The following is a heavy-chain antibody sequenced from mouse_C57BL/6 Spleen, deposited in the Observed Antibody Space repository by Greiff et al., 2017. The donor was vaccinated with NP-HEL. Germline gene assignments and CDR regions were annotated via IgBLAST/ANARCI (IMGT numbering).Heavy chain of an antibody. V-gene: IGHV5-9-1*02. CDR3: TRGGYDGGFAY. D-gene: IGHD2-2*01. Sequence: EVQRVESGEGLVKPGGSLKLSCAASGFTFSSYAMSWVRQTPEKRLEWVAYISSGGDYIYYADTVKGRFTISRDNARNTLYLQMSSLKSEDTAMYYCTRGGYDGGFAYWGQGTLVTVSA. CDR1: GFTFSSYA. CDR2: ISSGGDYI. J-gene: IGHJ3*01.